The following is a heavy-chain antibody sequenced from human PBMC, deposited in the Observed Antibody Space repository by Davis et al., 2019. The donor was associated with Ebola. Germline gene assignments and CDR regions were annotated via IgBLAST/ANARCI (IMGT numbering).Heavy chain of an antibody. Sequence: AASVKVSCKASGNTISTYTIDWVRQAPGQGLEWMGGIIPLFGTINYAQKFRGRVMITADKSTRIAYMELNSLTSEDTAVYYCARGPSVATAHYFDYWGQGTLVTVSS. CDR3: ARGPSVATAHYFDY. CDR2: IIPLFGTI. J-gene: IGHJ4*02. D-gene: IGHD2-21*02. CDR1: GNTISTYT. V-gene: IGHV1-69*06.